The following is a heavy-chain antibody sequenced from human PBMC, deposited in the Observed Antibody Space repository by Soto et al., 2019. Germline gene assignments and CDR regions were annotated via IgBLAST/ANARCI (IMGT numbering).Heavy chain of an antibody. CDR3: ARAPGWLQLISYYYGMDV. J-gene: IGHJ6*02. CDR1: GYTFTSYG. D-gene: IGHD5-12*01. Sequence: QVQLVQSGAEVKKPGASVKVSCKASGYTFTSYGISWVRQAPGQGLEWMGWISDYNGNTNYAQKLQGRVTMTTDTSMSTAYKELRTLRSDETAVYYCARAPGWLQLISYYYGMDVWGQGTTVTVSS. V-gene: IGHV1-18*01. CDR2: ISDYNGNT.